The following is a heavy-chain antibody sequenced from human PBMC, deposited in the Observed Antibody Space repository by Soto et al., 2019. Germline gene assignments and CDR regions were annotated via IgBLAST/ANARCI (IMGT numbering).Heavy chain of an antibody. J-gene: IGHJ6*03. D-gene: IGHD3-3*01. CDR1: GFTFSSYW. V-gene: IGHV3-74*01. CDR3: ARQYYDFWSGYNYYYYYYMDV. CDR2: INSDGSST. Sequence: GGSLRLSCAASGFTFSSYWMHWVRQAPGKGLVWVSRINSDGSSTSYADSVKGRFTISRDNAKNTLYLQMNSLRAEDTAVYYCARQYYDFWSGYNYYYYYYMDVWGKGTTVTVSS.